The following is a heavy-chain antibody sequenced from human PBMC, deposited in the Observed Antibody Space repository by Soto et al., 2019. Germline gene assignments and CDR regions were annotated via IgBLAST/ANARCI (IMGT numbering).Heavy chain of an antibody. CDR2: ISGDGVTT. D-gene: IGHD3-9*01. CDR3: AREYYGLLTGYYTDY. Sequence: EVQLVESGGDLVQRGGSLRLSCAASGFPFSYYWMHWVRHTPGKGLDWVARISGDGVTTYYADSVTGRFTVSRDNAKNTLSLQISGLRAEDTAVYYCAREYYGLLTGYYTDYWGQGNLVCVSS. CDR1: GFPFSYYW. J-gene: IGHJ4*02. V-gene: IGHV3-74*01.